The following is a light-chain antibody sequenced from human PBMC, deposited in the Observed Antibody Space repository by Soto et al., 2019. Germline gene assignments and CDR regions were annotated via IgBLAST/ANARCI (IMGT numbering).Light chain of an antibody. J-gene: IGKJ1*01. CDR1: QSVSSSH. CDR3: QQYNSDSPWT. CDR2: AAS. Sequence: EIVLTQSPGTLSLSPGERATLSCRASQSVSSSHLAWYQHKPGQAPRLLIYAASSRATGSPDRFSGGGSGTDFTLTISRLEPDDLATYYCQQYNSDSPWTFGQGTKVEIK. V-gene: IGKV3-20*01.